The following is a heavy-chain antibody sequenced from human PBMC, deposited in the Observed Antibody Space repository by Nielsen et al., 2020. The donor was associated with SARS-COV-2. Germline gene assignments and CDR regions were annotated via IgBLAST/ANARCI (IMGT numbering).Heavy chain of an antibody. J-gene: IGHJ4*02. CDR1: GYTFTSYA. Sequence: ASVKVSCKASGYTFTSYATHWVRQAPGQRLEWMGWINAGNGNTKYSQKFQDRVTITRDTSATTAYMELSSLTSEDTAVYYCARGRTAGTLRYFDYWGQGALVTVSS. CDR3: ARGRTAGTLRYFDY. V-gene: IGHV1-3*01. CDR2: INAGNGNT. D-gene: IGHD6-13*01.